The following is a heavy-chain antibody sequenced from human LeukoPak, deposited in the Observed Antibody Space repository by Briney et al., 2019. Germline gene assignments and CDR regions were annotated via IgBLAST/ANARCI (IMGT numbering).Heavy chain of an antibody. CDR3: AKDVRSDYFDS. CDR2: TPYDGSKE. J-gene: IGHJ4*02. CDR1: GFTFSSYG. V-gene: IGHV3-30*02. Sequence: GGSLRLSCAASGFTFSSYGMHWVRQAPGKGLEWVAFTPYDGSKEYYADSVKGRFTISRDNANNSLYLQMDSLRAEDTAVYYCAKDVRSDYFDSWGQGTLVTVSS.